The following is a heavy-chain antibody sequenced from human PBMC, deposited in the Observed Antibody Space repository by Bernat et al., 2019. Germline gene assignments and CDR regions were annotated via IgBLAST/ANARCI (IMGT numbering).Heavy chain of an antibody. Sequence: QVQLVQSGAEVKKPGASVKVSCKASGYTFNTYGISWVRQAPGQGLEWLGWISVYNGDTNNAQKVEGRVTMTTETSTSTAYMVLRSLGSDDTAVYSCARGSMFRGVIITFQYWGQVSLVFVSS. CDR3: ARGSMFRGVIITFQY. J-gene: IGHJ4*02. D-gene: IGHD3-10*01. V-gene: IGHV1-18*01. CDR1: GYTFNTYG. CDR2: ISVYNGDT.